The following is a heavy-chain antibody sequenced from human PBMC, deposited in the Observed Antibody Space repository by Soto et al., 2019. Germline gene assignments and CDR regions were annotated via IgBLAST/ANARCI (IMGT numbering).Heavy chain of an antibody. D-gene: IGHD2-15*01. CDR2: ISGSGGST. CDR3: AKDLEDCSGGSCYSGAFDY. Sequence: EVQLLESGGGLVQPGGSLRLSCAASGFTFSSYAMSWVRQAPGKGLEWVSAISGSGGSTYYADSVKGRFTISRDNSKNTLYLQMNSPRAEDTAVYYCAKDLEDCSGGSCYSGAFDYWGQGTLVTVSS. V-gene: IGHV3-23*01. CDR1: GFTFSSYA. J-gene: IGHJ4*02.